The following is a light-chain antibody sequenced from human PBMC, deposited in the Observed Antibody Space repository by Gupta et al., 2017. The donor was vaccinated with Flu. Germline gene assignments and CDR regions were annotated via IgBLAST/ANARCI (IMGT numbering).Light chain of an antibody. J-gene: IGKJ1*01. Sequence: IVMTQSPLSLPVTPGEPASISCRSSQSLLHSNGYNYLDWYLQMPGQSPQLLIYLGSNRASGVPDRLSGSGSGTDFTLKISRVEAEDVGIYYCMQVRQTPWTFGQGTKVEIK. CDR1: QSLLHSNGYNY. CDR3: MQVRQTPWT. V-gene: IGKV2-28*01. CDR2: LGS.